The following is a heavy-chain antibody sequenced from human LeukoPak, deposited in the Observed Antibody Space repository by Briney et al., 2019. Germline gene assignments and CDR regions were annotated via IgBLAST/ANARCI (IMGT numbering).Heavy chain of an antibody. CDR3: ARGLRFGLGFGP. Sequence: SETLSLTCAVYGGSFSGYYWSWLRQPPGKGLEWIGEINHSGSTNYKPSLTSRGTISVDTSKNQFSLKLSSVTAADTAVYYCARGLRFGLGFGPWGQGTLVTASS. CDR1: GGSFSGYY. J-gene: IGHJ5*02. CDR2: INHSGST. V-gene: IGHV4-34*01. D-gene: IGHD3-10*01.